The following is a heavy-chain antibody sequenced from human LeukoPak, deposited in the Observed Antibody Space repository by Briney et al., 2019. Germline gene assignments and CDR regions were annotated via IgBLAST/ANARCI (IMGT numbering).Heavy chain of an antibody. CDR3: ARDHVLVPATFHI. CDR1: GFTFSDYY. D-gene: IGHD2-15*01. CDR2: ISTSGSPI. Sequence: GGSLRLSCVASGFTFSDYYMGWIRQAPGKGLECIAYISTSGSPIYYADSVRGRFTISRDNAKNSLYLQMNSFRDEDTAVYYCARDHVLVPATFHIWGQGTMVTVSS. J-gene: IGHJ3*02. V-gene: IGHV3-11*04.